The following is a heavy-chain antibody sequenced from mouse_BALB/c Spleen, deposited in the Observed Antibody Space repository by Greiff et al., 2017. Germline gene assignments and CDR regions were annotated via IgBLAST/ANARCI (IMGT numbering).Heavy chain of an antibody. Sequence: VQLQQSGPELVKPGASVKMSCKASGYTFTSYWMHWVKQRPGQGLEWIGYINPSTGYTEYNQKFKDKATLTADKSSSTAYMQLSSLTSEDSAVYYCANRLFDYWGQGTTLTVSS. CDR1: GYTFTSYW. CDR2: INPSTGYT. D-gene: IGHD2-14*01. J-gene: IGHJ2*01. CDR3: ANRLFDY. V-gene: IGHV1-7*01.